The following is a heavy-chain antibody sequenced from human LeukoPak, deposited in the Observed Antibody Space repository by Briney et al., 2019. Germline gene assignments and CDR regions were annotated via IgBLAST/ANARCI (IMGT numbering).Heavy chain of an antibody. CDR3: ARDLGDYVWGSYRYSHFDY. Sequence: GGSLRLSCAASGFTFSSYSMNWVRQAPGKGVEWVSSISSSSSYIYYADSVKGRFTISRDNAKNSLYLKMNSLRAEDTAVYYCARDLGDYVWGSYRYSHFDYWGQGTLVTVSS. D-gene: IGHD3-16*02. CDR2: ISSSSSYI. J-gene: IGHJ4*02. CDR1: GFTFSSYS. V-gene: IGHV3-21*01.